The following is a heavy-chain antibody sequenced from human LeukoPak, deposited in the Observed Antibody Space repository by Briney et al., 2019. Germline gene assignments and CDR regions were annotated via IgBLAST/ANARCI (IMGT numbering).Heavy chain of an antibody. V-gene: IGHV3-7*01. CDR3: ARDEGDMVTTYRFDL. D-gene: IGHD5-12*01. CDR1: GFTFSRFW. CDR2: IRQDGSQK. J-gene: IGHJ2*01. Sequence: GGSLRLSCVASGFTFSRFWMSWVRQAPGKGLEWVANIRQDGSQKNYVDSVKGRFTISRDNAKNSLYLQMNSLRGEDTAVYYCARDEGDMVTTYRFDLWGRGTLVTVSS.